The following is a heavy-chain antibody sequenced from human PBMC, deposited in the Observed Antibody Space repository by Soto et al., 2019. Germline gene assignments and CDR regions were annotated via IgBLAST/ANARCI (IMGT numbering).Heavy chain of an antibody. J-gene: IGHJ5*02. D-gene: IGHD3-3*01. CDR2: INHSGST. CDR1: GGSFSGYY. Sequence: SETLSLTCAVYGGSFSGYYWSWIRQPPGKGLEWIGEINHSGSTNYNPSLKSRVTISVDTSKNQFSLKLSSVTAADTAVYYCARVPLRADFWSGYTFQENWFDPWGQGTLVTVSS. CDR3: ARVPLRADFWSGYTFQENWFDP. V-gene: IGHV4-34*01.